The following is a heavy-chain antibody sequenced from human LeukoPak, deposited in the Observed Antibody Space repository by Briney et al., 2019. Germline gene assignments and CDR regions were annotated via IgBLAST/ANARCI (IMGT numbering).Heavy chain of an antibody. CDR3: VREVGAPGSFQH. D-gene: IGHD1-26*01. CDR1: GFTFSSNW. Sequence: QTGGSLRLSCAASGFTFSSNWMHWVRQAPGKGLVWISRINGDGRIIEHAESVKGRFTISRNNADNTLHLQMYSLRAEDTAVYHCVREVGAPGSFQHWGQGAPVTVSS. CDR2: INGDGRII. J-gene: IGHJ1*01. V-gene: IGHV3-74*03.